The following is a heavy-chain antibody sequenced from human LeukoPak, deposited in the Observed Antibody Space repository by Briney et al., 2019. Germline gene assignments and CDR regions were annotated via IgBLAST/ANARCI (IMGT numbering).Heavy chain of an antibody. D-gene: IGHD1-7*01. CDR3: ARKPGNSPFDY. CDR1: GGSFSGGSSY. Sequence: PSETLSLTCTVPGGSFSGGSSYWSWIRQPPGKGLEWIGRIYTSGSTSYNPSLKSRVTISVDTSKNQFSLKLSSVTAADTAVYYCARKPGNSPFDYWGQGTLVTVSS. J-gene: IGHJ4*02. CDR2: IYTSGST. V-gene: IGHV4-61*02.